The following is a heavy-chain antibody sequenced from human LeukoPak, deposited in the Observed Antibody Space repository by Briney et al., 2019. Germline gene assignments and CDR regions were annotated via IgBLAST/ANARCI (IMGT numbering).Heavy chain of an antibody. CDR1: GGSISSGGYY. D-gene: IGHD3-16*02. Sequence: SETLSLTCTVSGGSISSGGYYWSWIRQPPGKGLEWIGYIYHSGSTYYNPSLKSRVTISVDRSKNQFSLKLSSVTAADTAVYYCARGSMITFGGVIALFDYWGQGTLVTVSS. CDR2: IYHSGST. J-gene: IGHJ4*02. V-gene: IGHV4-30-2*01. CDR3: ARGSMITFGGVIALFDY.